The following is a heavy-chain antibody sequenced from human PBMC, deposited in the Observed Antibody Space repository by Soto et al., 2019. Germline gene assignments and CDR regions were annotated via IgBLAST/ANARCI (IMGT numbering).Heavy chain of an antibody. D-gene: IGHD6-6*01. CDR1: GFPFSDSY. CDR2: ISSTGSTP. Sequence: PGGSLRLSCAASGFPFSDSYMAWIRQAPGKGLEEIATISSTGSTPYYADSVKGRFTISRDNAQNSLYLEMNNLRAKDTAVYYCARGQQLVANWLDPWGQGILVTVSS. CDR3: ARGQQLVANWLDP. V-gene: IGHV3-11*01. J-gene: IGHJ5*02.